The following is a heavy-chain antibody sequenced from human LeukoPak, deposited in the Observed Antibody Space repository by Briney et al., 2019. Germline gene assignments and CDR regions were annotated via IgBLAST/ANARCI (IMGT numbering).Heavy chain of an antibody. CDR3: AKVLRNFWSGYSY. D-gene: IGHD3-3*01. V-gene: IGHV3-11*01. Sequence: GGSLRLSCAASGLTLSSYWMTWVRKAPGKGLEWVSYISSSGSTIYYADSVKGRFTISRDNANNSLYLQMNSLRAEDTAVYYCAKVLRNFWSGYSYWGQGTQVTVSS. CDR2: ISSSGSTI. CDR1: GLTLSSYW. J-gene: IGHJ4*02.